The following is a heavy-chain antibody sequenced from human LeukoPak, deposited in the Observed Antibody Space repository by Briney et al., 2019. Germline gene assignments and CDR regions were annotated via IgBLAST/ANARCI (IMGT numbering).Heavy chain of an antibody. V-gene: IGHV3-7*01. Sequence: GESLRLSCAASGLTFSGYWMSWVRQAPGKGLEWVANIKQDGSEKYYVDSVKGRFTIPRDNAKNSLYLQMNSLRAEDTAVYYCARDGSGSYYRALVYYFDYWGQGTLVTVSS. D-gene: IGHD1-26*01. CDR1: GLTFSGYW. CDR2: IKQDGSEK. J-gene: IGHJ4*02. CDR3: ARDGSGSYYRALVYYFDY.